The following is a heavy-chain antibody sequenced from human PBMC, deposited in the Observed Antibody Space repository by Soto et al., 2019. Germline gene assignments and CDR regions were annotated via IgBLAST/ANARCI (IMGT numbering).Heavy chain of an antibody. CDR3: ARGQLVQKYYYYGMDV. J-gene: IGHJ6*02. V-gene: IGHV4-31*03. Sequence: PSETLSLTCTVSGGSISSGGYYWSWIRQHPGKGLEWIGYIYYSGSTYYNPSLKSRVTISVDTSKNQSSLKLSSVTAADTAVYYCARGQLVQKYYYYGMDVWGQGTTVTVSS. D-gene: IGHD6-6*01. CDR1: GGSISSGGYY. CDR2: IYYSGST.